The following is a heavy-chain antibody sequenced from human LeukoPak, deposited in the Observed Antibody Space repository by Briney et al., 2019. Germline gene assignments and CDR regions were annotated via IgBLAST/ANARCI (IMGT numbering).Heavy chain of an antibody. CDR3: VTNDGVFTGYDVFDV. D-gene: IGHD3-9*01. Sequence: NPSETLSLTCTVSGGSISSSSYYWGWIRQPPGKGLEWIGSIYYSGSTYYNPSLKSRVTISEDTSKNQFSLELTSVTAEDTALYYCVTNDGVFTGYDVFDVWGQGRMVTVSS. CDR1: GGSISSSSYY. CDR2: IYYSGST. V-gene: IGHV4-39*07. J-gene: IGHJ3*01.